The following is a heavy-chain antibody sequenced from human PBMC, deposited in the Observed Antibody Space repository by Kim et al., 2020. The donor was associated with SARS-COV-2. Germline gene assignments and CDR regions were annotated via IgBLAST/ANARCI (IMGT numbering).Heavy chain of an antibody. J-gene: IGHJ4*02. CDR3: TRDLMGATRGFDY. D-gene: IGHD1-26*01. V-gene: IGHV3-74*01. Sequence: YAGPVSGQFTIPRDNSKNTVYMRLDSLRGDGTAVYYCTRDLMGATRGFDYWGQGTLVTVSS.